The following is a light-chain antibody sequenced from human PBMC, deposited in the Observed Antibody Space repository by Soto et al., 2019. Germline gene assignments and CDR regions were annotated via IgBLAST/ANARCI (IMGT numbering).Light chain of an antibody. CDR1: SSEVGSYNL. J-gene: IGLJ2*01. CDR2: EGS. Sequence: QSALTQPASVSGSPGQSITISCTGTSSEVGSYNLVSWYQQHPGKAPKLMIYEGSKRPSGVSNRFSGSKSGNTASLTISGLQAEDEADYYCCSYAGSSTFYVVFGGGTKLTVL. CDR3: CSYAGSSTFYVV. V-gene: IGLV2-23*03.